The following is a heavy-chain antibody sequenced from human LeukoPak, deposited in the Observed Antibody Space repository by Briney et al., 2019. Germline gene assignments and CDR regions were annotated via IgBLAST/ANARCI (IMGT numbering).Heavy chain of an antibody. J-gene: IGHJ5*02. CDR2: INSDGSST. CDR3: ARGREVVTATSWFDP. Sequence: GGSLRLSCAASGFTFSSYWMHWVRQAPGKGLVWVSRINSDGSSTSYADSVKGRFTISRDNAKNTLYLQMNSLRAEDTAVYYCARGREVVTATSWFDPWGQGTLVTVSS. D-gene: IGHD2-21*02. V-gene: IGHV3-74*01. CDR1: GFTFSSYW.